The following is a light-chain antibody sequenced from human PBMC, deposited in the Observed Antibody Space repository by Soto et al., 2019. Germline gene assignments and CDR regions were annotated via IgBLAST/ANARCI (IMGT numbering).Light chain of an antibody. J-gene: IGKJ2*01. CDR2: DAS. V-gene: IGKV3-15*01. CDR1: QSVNSD. Sequence: ETVLTQSPFTLSLSPVETATISCRASQSVNSDLAWYQQTPGQAPRPLIYDASTRAAGVPARFSGSGSGTEFTLTISSLQSEDFALYYCQQYSQWPLYTFGQGTKVDIK. CDR3: QQYSQWPLYT.